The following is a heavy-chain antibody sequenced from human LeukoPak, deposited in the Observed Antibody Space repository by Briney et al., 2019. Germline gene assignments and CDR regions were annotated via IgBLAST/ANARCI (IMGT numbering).Heavy chain of an antibody. CDR3: ARGMYYYDSSSPLDC. D-gene: IGHD3-22*01. CDR1: GYTFTGYY. J-gene: IGHJ4*02. V-gene: IGHV1-2*06. Sequence: GASVKVSXKAAGYTFTGYYMFWVRQAPGQGLEWIGRINPNSGGTNYAQNLQGRVTMTTETSTNTAYMELRSLRSDDTAVYYCARGMYYYDSSSPLDCWGQGTLVTVSS. CDR2: INPNSGGT.